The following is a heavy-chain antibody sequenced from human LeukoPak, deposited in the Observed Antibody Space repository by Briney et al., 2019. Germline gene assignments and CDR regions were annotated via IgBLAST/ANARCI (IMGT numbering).Heavy chain of an antibody. V-gene: IGHV1-46*01. J-gene: IGHJ4*02. D-gene: IGHD5-12*01. CDR2: INPSGGST. Sequence: ASVKFSCKASGYTFTSYYMHWVRQAPGKGLEGMGIINPSGGSTSYAQKFQGRVTMTRDTSTSTVYMELSSLRSEDTAVYYCGWSGYDSLFDYWGQGTLVTVSS. CDR1: GYTFTSYY. CDR3: GWSGYDSLFDY.